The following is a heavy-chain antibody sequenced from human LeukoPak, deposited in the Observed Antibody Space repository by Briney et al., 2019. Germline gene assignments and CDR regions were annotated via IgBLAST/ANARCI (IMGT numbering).Heavy chain of an antibody. J-gene: IGHJ6*02. D-gene: IGHD1-1*01. V-gene: IGHV4-39*01. CDR3: ASHHYNMDV. CDR1: GGSISSSSYY. Sequence: PSETLSLTCTVSGGSISSSSYYWGWIRQAPGKGLEWVGSIYYSGSTHYNPSLKSRVTISVDTSKNQFSLKLSSVTAADTAVYYYASHHYNMDVWGQGTTVTVSS. CDR2: IYYSGST.